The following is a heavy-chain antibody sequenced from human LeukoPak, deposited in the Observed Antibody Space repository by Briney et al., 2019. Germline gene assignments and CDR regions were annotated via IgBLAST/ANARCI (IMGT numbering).Heavy chain of an antibody. CDR2: ISSSSSYI. CDR1: GFTFSSYS. D-gene: IGHD3-16*02. Sequence: GGSLRLSCAASGFTFSSYSMNWVCQAPGKGLEWVSSISSSSSYIYYADSVKGRFTISRDNSKNTLYLQMNSLRAEDTAVYYCARVRSLGELSLYYGMDVWGQGTTVTVSS. J-gene: IGHJ6*02. CDR3: ARVRSLGELSLYYGMDV. V-gene: IGHV3-21*01.